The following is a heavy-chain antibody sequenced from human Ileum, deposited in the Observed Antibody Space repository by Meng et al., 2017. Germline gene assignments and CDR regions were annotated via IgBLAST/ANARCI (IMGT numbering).Heavy chain of an antibody. CDR2: IQSKADGGTT. J-gene: IGHJ4*02. D-gene: IGHD3-16*01. V-gene: IGHV3-15*01. Sequence: EVPLLESGGGFVKPGGSLSLSCAASGLPFSDRWMTWVRQAPGKGLEWVGHIQSKADGGTTDYAAPVKGRFTISRDDSKSTLYLQMNSLKTEDTAVYYCTTFYAGYWGQGTLVTVSS. CDR3: TTFYAGY. CDR1: GLPFSDRW.